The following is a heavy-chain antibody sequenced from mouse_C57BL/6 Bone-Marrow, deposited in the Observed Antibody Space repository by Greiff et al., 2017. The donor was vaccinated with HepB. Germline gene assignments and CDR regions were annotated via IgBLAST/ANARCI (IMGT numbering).Heavy chain of an antibody. J-gene: IGHJ4*01. CDR3: AFITTVVATDYYAMDY. Sequence: QVQLQQSGPELVKPGASVKISCKASGYSFTSYYIHWVKQRPGQGLEWIGWIYPGSGNTKYNEKFKGKATLTADTSSSTAYMQLSSLTSEDSAVYYCAFITTVVATDYYAMDYWGQGTSVTVSS. CDR1: GYSFTSYY. V-gene: IGHV1-66*01. CDR2: IYPGSGNT. D-gene: IGHD1-1*01.